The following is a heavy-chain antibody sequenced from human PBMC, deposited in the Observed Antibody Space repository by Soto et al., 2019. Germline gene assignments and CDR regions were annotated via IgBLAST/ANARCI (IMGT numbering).Heavy chain of an antibody. CDR3: ATRDPCPS. CDR1: GYTFTTYY. CDR2: ISPYGGRT. J-gene: IGHJ4*02. V-gene: IGHV1-46*01. Sequence: ASVKVSCKASGYTFTTYYMHWLRQAHGQGLEWMGIISPYGGRTSHAQKFQGRVTMARNTXSCTVYMGVSSPRSEDTAVYHCATRDPCPSWGQATLVSVSS.